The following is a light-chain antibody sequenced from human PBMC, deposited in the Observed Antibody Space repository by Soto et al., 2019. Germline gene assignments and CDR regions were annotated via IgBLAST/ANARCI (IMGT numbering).Light chain of an antibody. Sequence: EIVLTQSPATLSLSPGERATLSCRASQSVSSYLAWYQQKPGQAPRLLIYDASNRATGIPARFSGSGSGTDFTLTISSLEPEDFAVSYCQQRSNWLLTFGGGTKV. CDR2: DAS. J-gene: IGKJ4*01. CDR1: QSVSSY. CDR3: QQRSNWLLT. V-gene: IGKV3-11*01.